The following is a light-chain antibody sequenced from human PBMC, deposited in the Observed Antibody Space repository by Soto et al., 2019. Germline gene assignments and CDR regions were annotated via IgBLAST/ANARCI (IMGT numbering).Light chain of an antibody. Sequence: AIRMTQSPSSLSASTGDRVTITCRASQVISSYLAWYQQKPGKAPKLLIYDASSLESGVPSRFSGSGSGTEFTLTISSLQPDDFATYYCQQYNSYSGTFGQGTKVDI. CDR1: QVISSY. V-gene: IGKV1-8*01. CDR3: QQYNSYSGT. CDR2: DAS. J-gene: IGKJ1*01.